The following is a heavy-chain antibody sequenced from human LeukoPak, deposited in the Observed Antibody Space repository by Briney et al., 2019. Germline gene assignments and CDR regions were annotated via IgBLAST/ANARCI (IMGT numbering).Heavy chain of an antibody. CDR3: ARVRVIAAAGYYFDY. CDR1: GFTFTSSA. D-gene: IGHD6-13*01. J-gene: IGHJ4*02. CDR2: IVVGSGNT. Sequence: SVKVSCKASGFTFTSSAMQWVRQARGQRLEWIGWIVVGSGNTNYAQKFQERVTITRDMSTSTAYMELSSLRSEDTAVYYCARVRVIAAAGYYFDYWGQGTLVTVSS. V-gene: IGHV1-58*02.